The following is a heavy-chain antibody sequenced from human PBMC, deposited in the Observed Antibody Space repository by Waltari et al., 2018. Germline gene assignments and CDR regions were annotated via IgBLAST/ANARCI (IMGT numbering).Heavy chain of an antibody. CDR2: VYSRGRT. J-gene: IGHJ6*03. V-gene: IGHV4-4*09. Sequence: QVQLQESGPGLVKPSETLSLTCTVSGGSITTYFWSWFRQSPGKGLEGIGYVYSRGRTNANTTLNRGAAKSVDTTTNENALKPMSVTVADTAVYDRAGGGNVSGRDLRFCDYMGVWGKGTTVTVSS. D-gene: IGHD3-10*01. CDR1: GGSITTYF. CDR3: AGGGNVSGRDLRFCDYMGV.